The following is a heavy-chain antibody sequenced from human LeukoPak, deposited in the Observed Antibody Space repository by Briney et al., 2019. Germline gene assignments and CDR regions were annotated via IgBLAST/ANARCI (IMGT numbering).Heavy chain of an antibody. J-gene: IGHJ4*02. V-gene: IGHV1-18*01. CDR1: GYTFTSYG. Sequence: ASVKVSCKACGYTFTSYGISWVRQAPGQGLEWMGWISAYNGNTNYAQKLQGRVTMTTDTSTSTAYMELRSLRSDDTAVYYCAREPSRTNYYGADYWGQGTLVTVSS. D-gene: IGHD3-10*01. CDR2: ISAYNGNT. CDR3: AREPSRTNYYGADY.